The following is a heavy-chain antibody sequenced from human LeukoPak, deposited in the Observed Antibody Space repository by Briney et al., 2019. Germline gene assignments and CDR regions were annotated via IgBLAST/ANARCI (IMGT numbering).Heavy chain of an antibody. CDR1: GFTFSSYS. D-gene: IGHD3-10*01. Sequence: PGGXXXXSCAASGFTFSSYSMNWVRQAPGKGLEWVSSISSSSSYIYYADSVKGRFTVSRDNAKNSLYLQMNSLRAEDTAVYYCAREGRSYYFDYWGQGTLVTVSS. J-gene: IGHJ4*02. CDR3: AREGRSYYFDY. V-gene: IGHV3-21*01. CDR2: ISSSSSYI.